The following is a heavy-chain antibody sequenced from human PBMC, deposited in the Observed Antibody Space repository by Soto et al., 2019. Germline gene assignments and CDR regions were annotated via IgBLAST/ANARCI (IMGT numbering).Heavy chain of an antibody. V-gene: IGHV1-46*01. CDR2: IKPTGGST. J-gene: IGHJ3*01. Sequence: DSVQVSCKASGYNFTRYYKHWVRQAPGQGLERMGLIKPTGGSTSYAQKLQTSLPMSRDTSTSTVYMELSSLRSGDTAVYYCASPVSYDSSGYSGDFDFWRQGTMVTVS. D-gene: IGHD3-22*01. CDR1: GYNFTRYY. CDR3: ASPVSYDSSGYSGDFDF.